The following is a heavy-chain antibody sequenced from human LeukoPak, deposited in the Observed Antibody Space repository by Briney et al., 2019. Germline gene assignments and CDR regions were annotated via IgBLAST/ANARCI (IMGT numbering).Heavy chain of an antibody. Sequence: SVKVSCKASGGTFSSYAISWVRQAPGQGLEWMGGIIPIFGTANYAQKFQGRVTITADESTGTAYMELSSLRSEDTAVYYCAREGPGSRGAFDIWGQGTMVTVSS. CDR1: GGTFSSYA. CDR3: AREGPGSRGAFDI. CDR2: IIPIFGTA. J-gene: IGHJ3*02. V-gene: IGHV1-69*13. D-gene: IGHD3-10*01.